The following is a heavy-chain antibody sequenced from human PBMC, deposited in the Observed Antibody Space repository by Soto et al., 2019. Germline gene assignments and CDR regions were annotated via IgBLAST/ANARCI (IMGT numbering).Heavy chain of an antibody. CDR2: VNPNGGAT. D-gene: IGHD6-6*01. Sequence: ASVKVSCKASGYTFTSYDVHWVRQAPGQGLEWMGRVNPNGGATDYAQKFHDRLTMSSDTATMSVSLALNNLKSDDTAIYYCARANIGSSYGHFDYWGQGSLVTVSS. CDR1: GYTFTSYD. V-gene: IGHV1-46*01. J-gene: IGHJ4*02. CDR3: ARANIGSSYGHFDY.